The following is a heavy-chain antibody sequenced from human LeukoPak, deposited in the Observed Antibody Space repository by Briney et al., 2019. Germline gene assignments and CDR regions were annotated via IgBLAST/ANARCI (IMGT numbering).Heavy chain of an antibody. CDR2: ISASSTTI. CDR1: GFTFSSYS. D-gene: IGHD3-10*01. CDR3: ARSYGYFDY. J-gene: IGHJ4*02. V-gene: IGHV3-48*02. Sequence: GGSLRLSCAASGFTFSSYSMSWVRQAPGKGLEWVSYISASSTTIYYADSVKGRFTISRDNATNSLLLQMNSLKDEDTAVYYCARSYGYFDYWGQGTLVTVSS.